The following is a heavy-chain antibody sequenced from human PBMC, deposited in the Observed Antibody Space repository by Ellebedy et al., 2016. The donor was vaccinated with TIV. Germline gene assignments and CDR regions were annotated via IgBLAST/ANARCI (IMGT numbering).Heavy chain of an antibody. CDR3: AREGAGCSSTSCYTHYGMDV. D-gene: IGHD2-2*02. CDR2: IIPIFGTA. CDR1: GGNFSSYA. V-gene: IGHV1-69*13. Sequence: ASVKVSCKASGGNFSSYAISWVRQAPGQGLEWMGGIIPIFGTANYAQKFQGRVTITADESTSTAYMELSSLRSEDTAVYYCAREGAGCSSTSCYTHYGMDVWGQGTTVTVSS. J-gene: IGHJ6*02.